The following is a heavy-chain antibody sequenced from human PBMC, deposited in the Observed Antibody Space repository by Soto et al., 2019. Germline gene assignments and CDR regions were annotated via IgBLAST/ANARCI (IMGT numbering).Heavy chain of an antibody. CDR1: GGTFSSYA. Sequence: QVQLVQSGAEVKKPGSSVKVSCKASGGTFSSYAISWVRQDPGQGLEWMGGIIPIFGTADYAQKFQGRVTITADESTSTAYMELSSLRSEDTAVYYCASMLDHYYFDYWGQGTLVTVSS. J-gene: IGHJ4*02. CDR2: IIPIFGTA. CDR3: ASMLDHYYFDY. D-gene: IGHD1-1*01. V-gene: IGHV1-69*12.